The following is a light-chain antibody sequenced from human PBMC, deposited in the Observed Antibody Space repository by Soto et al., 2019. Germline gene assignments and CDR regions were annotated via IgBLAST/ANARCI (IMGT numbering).Light chain of an antibody. CDR3: HQRQSWPRT. V-gene: IGKV3-11*01. CDR2: GAS. J-gene: IGKJ1*01. CDR1: QSVSSY. Sequence: EIVLTQSPATLSLSPGERATLSCRASQSVSSYLAWYQQKPGQAPRLLIYGASTRATGIPARFSGSGSGTDFTLTISDVEPEDFAVYYCHQRQSWPRTFGQGTKVDI.